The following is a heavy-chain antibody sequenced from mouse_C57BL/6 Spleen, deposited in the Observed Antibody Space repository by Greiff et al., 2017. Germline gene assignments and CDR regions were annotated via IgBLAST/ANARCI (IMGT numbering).Heavy chain of an antibody. CDR3: ARDYYSNYVWYFDV. CDR2: IDPANGNT. D-gene: IGHD2-5*01. V-gene: IGHV14-3*01. CDR1: GFNIKNTY. Sequence: EVQRVESVAELVRPGASVKLSCTASGFNIKNTYMHWVKQRPEQGLEWIGRIDPANGNTKYAPKFQGKATITADKSSKTAYLQLSILTSEDTAIYYCARDYYSNYVWYFDVWGTGTTVTVSS. J-gene: IGHJ1*03.